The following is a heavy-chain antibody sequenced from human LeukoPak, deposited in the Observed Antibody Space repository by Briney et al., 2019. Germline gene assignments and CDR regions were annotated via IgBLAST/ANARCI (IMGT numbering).Heavy chain of an antibody. Sequence: GGSLRLSCAASGFTSSSYAMSWVRQAPGKGLEWVSAITGSGGNTYYADSVKGRFTISRDNSKNTLYLQMNSLRAEDTAVYYCTQHSGTSGGYRFFYWGQGTLVTVSS. CDR1: GFTSSSYA. J-gene: IGHJ4*02. V-gene: IGHV3-23*01. D-gene: IGHD3-10*01. CDR3: TQHSGTSGGYRFFY. CDR2: ITGSGGNT.